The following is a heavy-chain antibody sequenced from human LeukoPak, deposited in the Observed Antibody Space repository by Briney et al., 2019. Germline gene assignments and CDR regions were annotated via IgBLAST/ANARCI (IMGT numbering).Heavy chain of an antibody. CDR3: ARVRFCNSAGCYSFFDF. Sequence: PGGSLRLSCAASGFTFSDYYMHWVRQTPGKGLVWVSRVSGDGSKTDYADSVKGRFTISRDNARNTLYLQTNSLRDEDTAVYYCARVRFCNSAGCYSFFDFWGQGTLVTVSS. J-gene: IGHJ4*02. CDR2: VSGDGSKT. D-gene: IGHD2-2*01. V-gene: IGHV3-74*01. CDR1: GFTFSDYY.